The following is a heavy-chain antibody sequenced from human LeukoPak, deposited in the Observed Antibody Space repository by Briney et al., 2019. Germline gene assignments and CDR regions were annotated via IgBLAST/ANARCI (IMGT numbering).Heavy chain of an antibody. J-gene: IGHJ4*02. CDR1: GFTFSSYG. CDR3: ARDLFGSYYFDY. V-gene: IGHV3-30*03. Sequence: GRSLRLSCAASGFTFSSYGMHWVRQAPGKGLEWVAVISYDGSNKYYADSVKGRFTISRDNSKSMLYLQMNNLRAEDTAVYYCARDLFGSYYFDYWGQGTLVTVSS. D-gene: IGHD3-10*01. CDR2: ISYDGSNK.